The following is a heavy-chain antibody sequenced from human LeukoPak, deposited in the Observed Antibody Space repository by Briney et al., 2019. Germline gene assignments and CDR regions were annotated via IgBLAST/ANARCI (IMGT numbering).Heavy chain of an antibody. CDR3: ARDQSCSSTSCYFRVGDYYYYMDV. Sequence: SETLSLTCTVSGGSISSSSYYWGWIRRPPGKGLEWIGSIYYSGSTYYNPSLKSRVTISVDTSKNQFSLKLSSVTAADTAVYYCARDQSCSSTSCYFRVGDYYYYMDVWGKGTTVTVSS. CDR1: GGSISSSSYY. J-gene: IGHJ6*03. CDR2: IYYSGST. V-gene: IGHV4-39*07. D-gene: IGHD2-2*01.